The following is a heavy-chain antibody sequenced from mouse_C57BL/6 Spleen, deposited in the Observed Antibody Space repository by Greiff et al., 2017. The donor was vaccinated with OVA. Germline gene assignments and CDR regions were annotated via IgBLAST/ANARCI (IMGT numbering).Heavy chain of an antibody. J-gene: IGHJ4*01. CDR3: ARGNPRGAMDY. CDR1: GYTFTDYY. CDR2: IYPGSGNT. V-gene: IGHV1-76*01. Sequence: QVQLQQSGAELVRPGASVKLSCKASGYTFTDYYINWVKQRPGQGLEWIARIYPGSGNTYYNEKFKSKATLTADKSSSTAYMQLSSLTSEDSAVYFCARGNPRGAMDYWGQGTSVTVSS.